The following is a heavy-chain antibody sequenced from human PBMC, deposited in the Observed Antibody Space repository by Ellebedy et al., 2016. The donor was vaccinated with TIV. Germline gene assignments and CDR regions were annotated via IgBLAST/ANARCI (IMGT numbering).Heavy chain of an antibody. CDR2: IYSDGTT. CDR1: AFTVSSNY. D-gene: IGHD2-15*01. Sequence: GESLKISCAASAFTVSSNYMPWVCQAPGKELEWVSLIYSDGTTYYADSVKGRFTISRDTSNNVVYLQMNSLRAEDTAVYYCEKEGYCSGGSCYSPYWGQGTLVTVSS. CDR3: EKEGYCSGGSCYSPY. V-gene: IGHV3-53*01. J-gene: IGHJ4*02.